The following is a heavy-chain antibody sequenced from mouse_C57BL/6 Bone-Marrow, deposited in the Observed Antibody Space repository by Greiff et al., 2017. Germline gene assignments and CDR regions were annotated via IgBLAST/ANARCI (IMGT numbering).Heavy chain of an antibody. CDR1: GYTFTSYW. J-gene: IGHJ1*03. V-gene: IGHV1-7*01. CDR3: AKFYYGYDVFDWYFDV. D-gene: IGHD2-2*01. CDR2: INPSSGYT. Sequence: QVQLQQSGAELAKPGASVKLSCKASGYTFTSYWMHWVKQRPGQGLEWIGYINPSSGYTKYNQKFKDKATLTADKSSSTAYMQLSSLTYEDSAVYYCAKFYYGYDVFDWYFDVWGTGTTVTVSS.